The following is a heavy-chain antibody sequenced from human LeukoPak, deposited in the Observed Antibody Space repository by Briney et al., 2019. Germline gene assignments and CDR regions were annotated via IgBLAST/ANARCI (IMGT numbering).Heavy chain of an antibody. CDR1: GYTFTSYD. CDR3: ARDVFAKSYSSSSRGWFDP. CDR2: MNPSSGNT. Sequence: GASVKVSCKASGYTFTSYDINWVRQAAGQGLEWMGWMNPSSGNTGYAQKFQGRVTITADESTSTAYMELSSLRSEDTAVYYCARDVFAKSYSSSSRGWFDPWGQGTLVTVSS. V-gene: IGHV1-8*01. D-gene: IGHD6-6*01. J-gene: IGHJ5*02.